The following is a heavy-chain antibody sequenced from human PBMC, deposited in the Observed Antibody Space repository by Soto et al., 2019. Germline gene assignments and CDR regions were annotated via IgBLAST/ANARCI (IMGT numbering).Heavy chain of an antibody. CDR2: IWYDGSNK. CDR1: GFTFSSYG. V-gene: IGHV3-33*01. Sequence: QVQLVESGGGVVQPGRSLRLSCAASGFTFSSYGMHWVRQAPGKGLEWVAVIWYDGSNKYYADSVKGRFTISRDNSKNTLYLQMNSLRAEDTAVYYCARDGPRYCSGGSCYPDYGDLNRDAFDIWGQGTMVTVSS. J-gene: IGHJ3*02. CDR3: ARDGPRYCSGGSCYPDYGDLNRDAFDI. D-gene: IGHD2-15*01.